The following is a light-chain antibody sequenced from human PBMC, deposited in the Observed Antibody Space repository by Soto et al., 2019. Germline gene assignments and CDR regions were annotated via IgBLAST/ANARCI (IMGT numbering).Light chain of an antibody. CDR1: QRVXSN. Sequence: IGLTQWASTLSVSPGERATLSCRASQRVXSNFDWYQQKPGQAPRVLIXGASTRANGIPARFSGSGSGTEFTLPISSLQSEAFAGYYCQRYNNWPPGSFGQGTRWIS. J-gene: IGKJ1*01. CDR3: QRYNNWPPGS. V-gene: IGKV3-15*01. CDR2: GAS.